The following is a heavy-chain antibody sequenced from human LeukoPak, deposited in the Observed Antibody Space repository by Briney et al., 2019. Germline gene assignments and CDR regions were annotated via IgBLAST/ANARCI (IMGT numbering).Heavy chain of an antibody. CDR1: GYTFTGYY. J-gene: IGHJ4*02. Sequence: GASVKVSCKASGYTFTGYYMHWVRQAPGQGLEWMGRINPNSGGTNYAQKFQGRVTMTRDTSISTAYMELSSLRSEDTAVYYCATPPPYCGGDCYSDGKYYFDYWSQGTLVTVSS. V-gene: IGHV1-2*06. CDR3: ATPPPYCGGDCYSDGKYYFDY. D-gene: IGHD2-21*02. CDR2: INPNSGGT.